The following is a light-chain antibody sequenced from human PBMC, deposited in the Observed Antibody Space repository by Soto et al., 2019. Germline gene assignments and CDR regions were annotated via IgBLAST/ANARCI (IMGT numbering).Light chain of an antibody. V-gene: IGLV1-44*01. CDR3: AAWDASLGGFYV. CDR1: RSSIGSNT. J-gene: IGLJ1*01. Sequence: QSALTQPPSASGTPGQRGTISCSGSRSSIGSNTVNWYQHLPGSAPKLLIYSNNHRPSGVPDRFSASKAGASASLAISGLQSEDEGDYYCAAWDASLGGFYVFGSGTKVTVL. CDR2: SNN.